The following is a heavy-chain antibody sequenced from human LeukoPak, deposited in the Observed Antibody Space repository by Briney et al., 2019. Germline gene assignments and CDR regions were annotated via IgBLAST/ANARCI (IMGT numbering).Heavy chain of an antibody. J-gene: IGHJ5*02. CDR2: INHSGST. Sequence: SETLSLTCAVYGGSFSGYYWSWIRQPPGKGLEWIGEINHSGSTNYNPSPKSRVTISVDTSKNQFSLKLSSVTAADTAVYYCARRHTAMGRLFDPWGQGTLVTVSS. D-gene: IGHD5-18*01. CDR1: GGSFSGYY. V-gene: IGHV4-34*01. CDR3: ARRHTAMGRLFDP.